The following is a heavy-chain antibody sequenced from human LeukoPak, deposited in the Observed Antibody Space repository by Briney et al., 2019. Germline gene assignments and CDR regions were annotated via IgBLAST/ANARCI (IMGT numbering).Heavy chain of an antibody. CDR1: GYTFTSYG. CDR2: ISAYNGNT. Sequence: ASVKVSCKASGYTFTSYGISWVRQAPGQGLEWMGWISAYNGNTNYAQKLQGRVTMTTDTSTSTAYMELRSLRSDDTAVYYCATPGGEHSSIAARRREGPLEYYFDYWGQGTLVTVSS. CDR3: ATPGGEHSSIAARRREGPLEYYFDY. V-gene: IGHV1-18*01. D-gene: IGHD6-6*01. J-gene: IGHJ4*02.